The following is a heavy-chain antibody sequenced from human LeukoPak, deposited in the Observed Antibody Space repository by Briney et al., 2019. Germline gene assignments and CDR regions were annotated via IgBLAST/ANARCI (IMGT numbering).Heavy chain of an antibody. Sequence: SETLSLTCAVSGGPISSAGYYWGCIRQPPGKGLEWIGTIDYTGSTYYNPSLKSRVTISKDTAKNQFSLKLSSVTAADTAMYYCARDPFYDTVGGSYRPLDYWGQGTPITVSS. CDR3: ARDPFYDTVGGSYRPLDY. J-gene: IGHJ4*02. V-gene: IGHV4-39*07. CDR1: GGPISSAGYY. CDR2: IDYTGST. D-gene: IGHD3-16*02.